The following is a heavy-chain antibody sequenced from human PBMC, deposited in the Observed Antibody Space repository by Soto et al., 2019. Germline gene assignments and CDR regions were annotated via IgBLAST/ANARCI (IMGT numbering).Heavy chain of an antibody. CDR1: GVTFSSYA. CDR3: ARVWIAAASTSVY. Sequence: GASVKVSCKASGVTFSSYAISWVRQAPGQGLEWMGGIIPIFGTANYAQKFQGRVTITADESTSTAYMELSSLRSEDTAVYYCARVWIAAASTSVYWGQGSLVTFPQ. V-gene: IGHV1-69*13. J-gene: IGHJ4*02. CDR2: IIPIFGTA. D-gene: IGHD6-13*01.